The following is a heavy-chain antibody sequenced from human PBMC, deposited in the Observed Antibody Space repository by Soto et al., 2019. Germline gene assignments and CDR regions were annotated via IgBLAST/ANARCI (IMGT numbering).Heavy chain of an antibody. CDR3: TRGLWGEVYYDFWSCYPPSAWSDP. CDR2: INHSGST. CDR1: GGSFSGYY. V-gene: IGHV4-34*01. D-gene: IGHD3-3*01. Sequence: QVQLQQWGAGLLKPSETLSLTCAVYGGSFSGYYWSWIRQPPGKGLAWIGEINHSGSTNYNPSLKCRVPISVDTYKNQYSLNLSSVTAADTAVYYCTRGLWGEVYYDFWSCYPPSAWSDPWCQGTLVTVSS. J-gene: IGHJ5*02.